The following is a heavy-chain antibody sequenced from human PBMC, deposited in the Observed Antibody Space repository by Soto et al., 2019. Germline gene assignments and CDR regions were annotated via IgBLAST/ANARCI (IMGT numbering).Heavy chain of an antibody. D-gene: IGHD5-12*01. CDR3: AREGRGRKAGYNGLVSLGY. J-gene: IGHJ4*02. CDR1: GSRFSNFV. Sequence: QVQLVQSGAEVKTPGSSLKVSCKVSGSRFSNFVISWVRQAPGHGLAWLGRIIPIFNSTKYAQKFQGRVTITADKSTSTASLELSSLSSDDTALYYCAREGRGRKAGYNGLVSLGYWGQGTLVTVSS. V-gene: IGHV1-69*06. CDR2: IIPIFNST.